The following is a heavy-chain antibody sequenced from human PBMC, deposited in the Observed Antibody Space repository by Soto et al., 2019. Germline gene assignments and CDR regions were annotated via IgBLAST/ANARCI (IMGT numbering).Heavy chain of an antibody. V-gene: IGHV4-31*03. J-gene: IGHJ4*02. CDR2: IYYSGST. D-gene: IGHD5-12*01. CDR1: GGSISSGGYY. CDR3: AKDEVEMATIYYFDY. Sequence: SETLSLTCTVSGGSISSGGYYWSWIRQHPGKGLEWIGYIYYSGSTYYNPSLKSRVTISVDTSKNQFSLKLSSVTAADTAVYYCAKDEVEMATIYYFDYWGQGTLVTVSS.